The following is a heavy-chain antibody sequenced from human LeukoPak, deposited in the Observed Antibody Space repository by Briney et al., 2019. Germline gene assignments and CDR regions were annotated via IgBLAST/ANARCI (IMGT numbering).Heavy chain of an antibody. D-gene: IGHD3-3*01. CDR3: ARDAEPRFLEWLSYPNWFDP. Sequence: SETLSLTCTVSGYSISSGYYWGWIRQPPGKGLEWIGSIYHSGSTYYNPSLKSRVTISVDTSKNQFSLKLSSVTAADTAVYYCARDAEPRFLEWLSYPNWFDPWGQGTLVTVSS. J-gene: IGHJ5*02. CDR2: IYHSGST. V-gene: IGHV4-38-2*02. CDR1: GYSISSGYY.